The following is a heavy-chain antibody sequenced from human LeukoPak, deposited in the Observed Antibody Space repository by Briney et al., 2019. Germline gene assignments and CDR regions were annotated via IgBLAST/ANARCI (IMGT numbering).Heavy chain of an antibody. CDR3: ARGRSGSYSSSYWFDP. V-gene: IGHV4-4*07. CDR1: GASISSYY. J-gene: IGHJ5*02. D-gene: IGHD6-6*01. CDR2: IYTSGTT. Sequence: SETLSLTCTVSGASISSYYWSWIRQPAGKGLEWIGRIYTSGTTNYNPSLKSRVTMSVDTSKNHFSLRLNSVTAADTAVYYCARGRSGSYSSSYWFDPWGQGTLVTVSS.